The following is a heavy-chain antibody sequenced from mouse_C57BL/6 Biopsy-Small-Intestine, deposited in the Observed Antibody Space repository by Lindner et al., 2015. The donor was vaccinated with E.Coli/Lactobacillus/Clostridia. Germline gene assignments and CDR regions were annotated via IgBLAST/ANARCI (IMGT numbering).Heavy chain of an antibody. V-gene: IGHV1-36*01. CDR2: FDPEDGEK. J-gene: IGHJ1*01. Sequence: PSVKVSSSRFPVYTVTELSMLWVAPGSWKRDVEWMGSFDPEDGEKIYAQNFQGRVTMTEDTSTDTAYMELSSLRSEDTAVYYCAKGGTVYSSSWDFYAFDVWGQGTMVTVSS. CDR1: VYTVTELS. D-gene: IGHD4-1*01. CDR3: AKGGTVYSSSWDFYAFDV.